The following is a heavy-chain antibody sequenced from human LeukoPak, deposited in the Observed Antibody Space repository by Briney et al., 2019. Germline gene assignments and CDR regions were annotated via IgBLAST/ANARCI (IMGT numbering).Heavy chain of an antibody. Sequence: SETLSLTCTVSGGSISTYYWSWIRQPPGKGLEWIGYIYYSGRTNYNPSLKSRVTTSVDTSKNQFSLKLSSVTAADTAVYYCARSLYYDSSGPYGMDVWGQGTTVTVSS. D-gene: IGHD3-22*01. J-gene: IGHJ6*02. CDR2: IYYSGRT. CDR3: ARSLYYDSSGPYGMDV. V-gene: IGHV4-59*08. CDR1: GGSISTYY.